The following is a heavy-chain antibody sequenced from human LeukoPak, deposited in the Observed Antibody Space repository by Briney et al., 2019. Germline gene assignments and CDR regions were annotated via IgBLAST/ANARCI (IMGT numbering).Heavy chain of an antibody. J-gene: IGHJ4*02. V-gene: IGHV3-21*01. CDR2: ISSSSSYI. Sequence: GRSLRLSCAASGFAFTIYSMNSVRQAPGKGLEWDSSISSSSSYICYADSVKGRFTISRDNAKSSLYLQMNSLRAEDTAVYYCARSFLSIAAAATDYWGQGTLVTVSS. CDR3: ARSFLSIAAAATDY. D-gene: IGHD6-13*01. CDR1: GFAFTIYS.